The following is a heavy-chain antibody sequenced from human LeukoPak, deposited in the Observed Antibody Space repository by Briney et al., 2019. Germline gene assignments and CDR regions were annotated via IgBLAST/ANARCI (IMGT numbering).Heavy chain of an antibody. J-gene: IGHJ4*02. Sequence: SETLSLTCAVYGWSFSGCYWSWIRQPPGKGLEWIGEINHSGSTNYNPSLKSRVTISVDTSKNQFSLKLSSVTAADTAVYYCARDPGYCSGGSCYSDYWGQGTLVTVSS. CDR2: INHSGST. D-gene: IGHD2-15*01. V-gene: IGHV4-34*01. CDR3: ARDPGYCSGGSCYSDY. CDR1: GWSFSGCY.